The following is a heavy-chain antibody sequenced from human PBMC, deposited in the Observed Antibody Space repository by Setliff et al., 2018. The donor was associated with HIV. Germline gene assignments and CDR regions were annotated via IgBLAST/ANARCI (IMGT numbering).Heavy chain of an antibody. CDR3: ARCYYDSSGPTDAFDI. D-gene: IGHD3-22*01. V-gene: IGHV1-18*01. CDR2: ISGDNGNT. J-gene: IGHJ3*02. CDR1: GYTFTNNG. Sequence: ASVKVSCKASGYTFTNNGINWVRQAPGQGLEWMGWISGDNGNTNYAQKLQGRVTMTTDTSTSTAYMELRSLRSEDTAVYYCARCYYDSSGPTDAFDIWGQGTVVTVSS.